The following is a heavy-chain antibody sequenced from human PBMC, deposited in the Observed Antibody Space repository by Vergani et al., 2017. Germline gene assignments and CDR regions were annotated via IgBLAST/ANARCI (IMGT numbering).Heavy chain of an antibody. CDR2: IYTSGST. Sequence: QVQLQESGPGLVKPSETLSLTCTVSGGSISSYYWSWIRQPAGKGLEWIGRIYTSGSTNYNPSLKSRVTMSVDTSKNQFSLKLSSVTAADTAVYYCASGESSSWSYYFDYWGQGTLVTVSS. V-gene: IGHV4-4*07. D-gene: IGHD6-13*01. CDR3: ASGESSSWSYYFDY. CDR1: GGSISSYY. J-gene: IGHJ4*02.